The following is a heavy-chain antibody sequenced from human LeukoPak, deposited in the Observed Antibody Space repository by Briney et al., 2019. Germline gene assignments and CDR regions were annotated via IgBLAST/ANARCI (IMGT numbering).Heavy chain of an antibody. CDR2: ISGSGGST. V-gene: IGHV3-23*01. D-gene: IGHD4-11*01. J-gene: IGHJ4*02. Sequence: GGSLRLSCAASGFTVSSNYMSWVRQAPGKGLEWVSAISGSGGSTYYADSVRGRFTISRDNSKNTLYLQMNSLRAEDTAVYYCASTTVTSAIDYWGQGTLVTVSS. CDR3: ASTTVTSAIDY. CDR1: GFTVSSNY.